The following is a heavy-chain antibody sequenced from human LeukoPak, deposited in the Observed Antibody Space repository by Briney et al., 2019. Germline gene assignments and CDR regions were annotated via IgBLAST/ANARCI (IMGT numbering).Heavy chain of an antibody. V-gene: IGHV4-34*01. Sequence: SETLSLTCAVYGGSFSGYYWSWIRQPPGKGLEWIGEINHSGSTNYNPSLKSRVTISVDTSKNQFSLKLSSVTAADTAVYYCARVHYDILTGSSHPDYWGRGTLVTVSS. J-gene: IGHJ4*02. CDR3: ARVHYDILTGSSHPDY. CDR2: INHSGST. D-gene: IGHD3-9*01. CDR1: GGSFSGYY.